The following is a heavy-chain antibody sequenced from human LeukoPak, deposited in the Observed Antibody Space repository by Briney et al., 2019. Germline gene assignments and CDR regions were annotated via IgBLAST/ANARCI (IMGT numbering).Heavy chain of an antibody. CDR1: GFSFSNAW. CDR2: IKSKTDGGTT. D-gene: IGHD3-9*01. CDR3: TTDVRDYDVLTGYPAVDY. Sequence: PGGSLRLSCAASGFSFSNAWMSWVRQAPGKGLEWIGHIKSKTDGGTTDYAAPVKGRFTISRDDSKNTLYLQMNSLKTEDTAVYYCTTDVRDYDVLTGYPAVDYWGQGTLVTVSS. J-gene: IGHJ4*02. V-gene: IGHV3-15*05.